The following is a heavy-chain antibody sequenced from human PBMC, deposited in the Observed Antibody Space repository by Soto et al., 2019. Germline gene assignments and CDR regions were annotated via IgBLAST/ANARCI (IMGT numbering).Heavy chain of an antibody. V-gene: IGHV3-23*01. D-gene: IGHD6-25*01. CDR1: GFTFSSYT. CDR2: ISGSGGST. J-gene: IGHJ4*02. Sequence: EVQLLESGGGLVQPGGSLRLSCAASGFTFSSYTMSWVRPGPGKGLEWVSGISGSGGSTDYADSVKGRFTISRDNSKYTLYLQMNSLRAEDTAVYYCVKDRIAAAGGRLFDYWGQGTLVTVSS. CDR3: VKDRIAAAGGRLFDY.